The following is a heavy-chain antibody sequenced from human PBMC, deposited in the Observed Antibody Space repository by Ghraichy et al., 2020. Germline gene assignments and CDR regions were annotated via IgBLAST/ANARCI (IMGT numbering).Heavy chain of an antibody. D-gene: IGHD6-13*01. CDR1: GFTFSSYE. CDR3: ARVAQQLVHN. V-gene: IGHV3-48*03. CDR2: ISGSGSTK. J-gene: IGHJ4*02. Sequence: GSLRLSCAASGFTFSSYEMNWVRQASGKGLGWRSYISGSGSTKYYADSVKGRFTISRDNARNSLYRQMDSLRGDDAAVYYCARVAQQLVHNLGQGTLVTVSS.